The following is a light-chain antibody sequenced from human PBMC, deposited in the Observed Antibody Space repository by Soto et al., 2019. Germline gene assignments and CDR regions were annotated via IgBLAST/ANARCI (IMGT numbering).Light chain of an antibody. V-gene: IGKV2D-29*01. CDR2: EVS. Sequence: DVVMTQSPSSLSVTPGQPASISCWSSDSLHHTDGRTYLYWFLQKSGQPPQTLMYEVSNRFSGVPERFTGSGSGTYFTLKISRVEAEDAGIYYCMQSLHLPLTFGQGTRLEIK. CDR1: DSLHHTDGRTY. J-gene: IGKJ5*01. CDR3: MQSLHLPLT.